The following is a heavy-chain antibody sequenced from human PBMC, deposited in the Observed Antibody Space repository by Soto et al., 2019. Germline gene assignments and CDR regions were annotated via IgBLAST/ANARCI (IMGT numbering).Heavy chain of an antibody. D-gene: IGHD6-13*01. CDR2: IYPGDSDT. CDR1: GYSFTSYW. CDR3: ARTSAAGKYYDGMDV. J-gene: IGHJ6*02. V-gene: IGHV5-51*01. Sequence: GESLKISCKGSGYSFTSYWIGWVRQMPGKGLEWMGIIYPGDSDTRYSPSFQGQVTISADKSISTAYLQWSSLKASDTAIYYCARTSAAGKYYDGMDVWGQGTTVTVSS.